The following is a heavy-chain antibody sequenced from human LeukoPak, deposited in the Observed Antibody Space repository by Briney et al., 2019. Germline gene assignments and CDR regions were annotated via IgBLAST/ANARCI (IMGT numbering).Heavy chain of an antibody. CDR3: ARDSAPSIASRPYPDY. CDR1: GFTVSSNY. D-gene: IGHD6-6*01. CDR2: ISSSGSTL. V-gene: IGHV3-11*04. J-gene: IGHJ4*02. Sequence: GGSLRLSCAASGFTVSSNYMSWIRQAPGKGLECVSYISSSGSTLYYTDSVKGRFTISRDNAKNSLYLQMNSLRAEDTAVYFCARDSAPSIASRPYPDYWGQGTLVTVSS.